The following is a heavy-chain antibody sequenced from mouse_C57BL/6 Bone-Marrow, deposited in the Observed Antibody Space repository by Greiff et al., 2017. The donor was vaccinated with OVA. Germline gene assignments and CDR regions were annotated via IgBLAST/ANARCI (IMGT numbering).Heavy chain of an antibody. CDR1: GFTFSDYY. D-gene: IGHD1-1*01. V-gene: IGHV5-12*01. CDR2: ISNGGGST. CDR3: ATRFFTTVVAPYAMDY. Sequence: EVKVEESGGGLVQPGGSLKLSCAASGFTFSDYYMYWVRQTPEKRLVWVAYISNGGGSTYYPDTVKGRFTISRDNAKNTLYLQMSRLKSEDTAMYYCATRFFTTVVAPYAMDYWGQGTAVTVSS. J-gene: IGHJ4*01.